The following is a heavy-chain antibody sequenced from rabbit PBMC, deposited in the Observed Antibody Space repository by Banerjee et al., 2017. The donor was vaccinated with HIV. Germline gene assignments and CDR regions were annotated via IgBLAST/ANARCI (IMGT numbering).Heavy chain of an antibody. D-gene: IGHD8-1*01. CDR2: IYTSSGST. CDR1: GIDFSSSYC. V-gene: IGHV1S40*01. CDR3: ARHHSSDSTYYYGLNL. Sequence: QSLEESGGDLVKPGASLTLTCKASGIDFSSSYCMCWVRQAPGKGLEWIACIYTSSGSTYYASWAKGRFTISKTSSTTVTLQMTSLTVADTATYFCARHHSSDSTYYYGLNLWGPGTLVTVS. J-gene: IGHJ4*01.